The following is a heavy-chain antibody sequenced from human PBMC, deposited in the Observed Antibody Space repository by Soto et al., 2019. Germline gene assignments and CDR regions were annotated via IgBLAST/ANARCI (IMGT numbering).Heavy chain of an antibody. D-gene: IGHD3-22*01. CDR2: IIPIFGTA. CDR1: GDTFRSYA. CDR3: ARDGSGSRSRASPMDV. J-gene: IGHJ6*02. V-gene: IGHV1-69*01. Sequence: QVQLVQSGAEVKKPGSSVKVSCKSSGDTFRSYAISWVRQAPGQGLEWMGGIIPIFGTANYAQKFQGIVTITADESTSTAYMELSSLRSEATAVYYCARDGSGSRSRASPMDVWGQGTTVTVSS.